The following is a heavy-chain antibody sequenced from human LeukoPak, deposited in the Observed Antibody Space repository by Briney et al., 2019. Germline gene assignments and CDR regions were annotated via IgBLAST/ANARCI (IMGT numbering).Heavy chain of an antibody. V-gene: IGHV3-21*01. CDR1: GFSFSSYN. CDR3: ARIPSGSYYPDY. J-gene: IGHJ4*02. D-gene: IGHD1-26*01. Sequence: GGSLRLSCAASGFSFSSYNMNWVRQAPGKGLEWVSFITTSSSYICYADSMKGRFTISRDNAKNSLFLQMNGLRVEDTAVYYCARIPSGSYYPDYWGQGTLVTVSS. CDR2: ITTSSSYI.